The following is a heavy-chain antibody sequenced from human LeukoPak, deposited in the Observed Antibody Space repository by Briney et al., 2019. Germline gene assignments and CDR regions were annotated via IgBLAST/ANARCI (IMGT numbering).Heavy chain of an antibody. CDR1: GYTFTSYG. Sequence: ASVKVSCKASGYTFTSYGISWVRQAPGQGLEWMGWISAYNGNTNYAQKLQGRVTMTTDTSTSTAYMELRSLRSDDTAVYYCARDSLYSSGWYTPYYYSGMDVWGQGTTVTVSS. J-gene: IGHJ6*02. D-gene: IGHD6-19*01. V-gene: IGHV1-18*01. CDR3: ARDSLYSSGWYTPYYYSGMDV. CDR2: ISAYNGNT.